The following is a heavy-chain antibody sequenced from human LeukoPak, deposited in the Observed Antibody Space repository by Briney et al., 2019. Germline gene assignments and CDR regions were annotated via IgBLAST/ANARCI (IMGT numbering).Heavy chain of an antibody. CDR2: ISGSGGST. J-gene: IGHJ4*02. Sequence: PGGSLRLSRAPSGFALSSYAMSWVPQAPGKGLEWVSAISGSGGSTYYADSVEGRFTISRDNSKNTLYLQMNSLRAEDTAVYYCAKVAGLAAPVDYWGQGTLVTVSS. V-gene: IGHV3-23*01. D-gene: IGHD6-6*01. CDR3: AKVAGLAAPVDY. CDR1: GFALSSYA.